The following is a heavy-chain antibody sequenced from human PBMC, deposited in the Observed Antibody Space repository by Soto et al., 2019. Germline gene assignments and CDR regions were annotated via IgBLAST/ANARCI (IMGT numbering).Heavy chain of an antibody. V-gene: IGHV1-69*06. D-gene: IGHD1-26*01. CDR3: ARGRTHSREPLYCMDV. CDR2: IIPIFGTA. J-gene: IGHJ6*02. CDR1: GGTFSSYS. Sequence: SVNVSFKASGGTFSSYSISWVRPAPGQGLELMGGIIPIFGTANYAQKFQGRVTITADKSTSTAYMELSSLRSEDTAVYYCARGRTHSREPLYCMDVWGQGTTVTVSS.